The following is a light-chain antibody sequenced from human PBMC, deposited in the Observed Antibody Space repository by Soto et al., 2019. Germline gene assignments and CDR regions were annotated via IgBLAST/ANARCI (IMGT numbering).Light chain of an antibody. Sequence: EIVMTQSPATLSVSPGESATLSCRASPSVGSNLAWYQQRPGQSPRLLMYGASTRATGIPARFSGGGSGTEFTLTIDSLQSEDFAVYFCRQYNHWPSFGQGTKLVI. CDR1: PSVGSN. V-gene: IGKV3-15*01. CDR2: GAS. J-gene: IGKJ2*01. CDR3: RQYNHWPS.